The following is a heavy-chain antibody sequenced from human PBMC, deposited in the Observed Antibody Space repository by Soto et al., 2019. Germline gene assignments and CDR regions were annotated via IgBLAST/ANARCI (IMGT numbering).Heavy chain of an antibody. CDR2: ISYDGGDK. CDR3: AREYSSAVVAPGY. Sequence: GSLRLSCAASGFTFSSYTMHWVRQTPGRGLEWVADISYDGGDKYYADSVKGRFTISRDNSKNTLYLQMNSLRAEDTSVYYCAREYSSAVVAPGYWGQGILVTVSS. CDR1: GFTFSSYT. D-gene: IGHD3-22*01. J-gene: IGHJ4*02. V-gene: IGHV3-30-3*01.